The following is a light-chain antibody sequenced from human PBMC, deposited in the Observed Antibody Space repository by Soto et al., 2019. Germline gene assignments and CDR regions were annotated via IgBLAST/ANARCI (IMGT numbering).Light chain of an antibody. CDR3: QPFNSSPFP. CDR2: TVS. CDR1: QDIRSS. Sequence: DIQLTQSPSFLSASVGDRLTITCRASQDIRSSLAWYQQKPGKAPNLLIYTVSTLQSGVPSRFSGSRSGTEFTLTISSLQPEDFATYSCQPFNSSPFPFGGGTKVEI. V-gene: IGKV1-9*01. J-gene: IGKJ4*01.